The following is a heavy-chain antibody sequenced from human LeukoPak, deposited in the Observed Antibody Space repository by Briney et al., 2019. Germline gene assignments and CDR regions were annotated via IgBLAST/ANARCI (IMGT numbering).Heavy chain of an antibody. CDR3: ARDFRGYDSYYYYMDV. Sequence: PSVTLSLTCTVSGYSISSGYYWGWIRPPPGKGLEWIGSIYHSGSTYYNPSLKSRVTISVDTSKNQFSLKLSSVTAADTAVYYCARDFRGYDSYYYYMDVWGKGTTVTVS. V-gene: IGHV4-38-2*02. CDR2: IYHSGST. CDR1: GYSISSGYY. J-gene: IGHJ6*03. D-gene: IGHD5-12*01.